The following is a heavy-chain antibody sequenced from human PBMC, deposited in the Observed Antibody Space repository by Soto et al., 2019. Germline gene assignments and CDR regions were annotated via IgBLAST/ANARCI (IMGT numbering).Heavy chain of an antibody. CDR1: GFTFSSYW. CDR2: INSDGSST. J-gene: IGHJ4*02. CDR3: ARVWDCTNGVCYNVGGRYDY. Sequence: GGSLRLSCAASGFTFSSYWMHWVRQAPGKGLVWVSRINSDGSSTSYADSVKGRCTISRDNAKNTLYLQMNSLRAEDTAVYYCARVWDCTNGVCYNVGGRYDYWGQGTLVTGSS. D-gene: IGHD2-8*01. V-gene: IGHV3-74*01.